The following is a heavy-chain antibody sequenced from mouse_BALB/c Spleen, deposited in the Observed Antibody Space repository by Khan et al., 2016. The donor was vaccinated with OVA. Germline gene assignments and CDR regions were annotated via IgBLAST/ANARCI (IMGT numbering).Heavy chain of an antibody. V-gene: IGHV5-17*02. CDR3: ARDSNFDY. Sequence: EVELVESGGGLVQPGGSRKLSCAVSGFTFSSYGMHWVRQAPEKGLEWVAYISSGSSSIYYADTVKGRFTISRDNPKNTLFLQMTSLRSEDTAMYYCARDSNFDYWGQGTTLTVSS. CDR2: ISSGSSSI. CDR1: GFTFSSYG. J-gene: IGHJ2*01.